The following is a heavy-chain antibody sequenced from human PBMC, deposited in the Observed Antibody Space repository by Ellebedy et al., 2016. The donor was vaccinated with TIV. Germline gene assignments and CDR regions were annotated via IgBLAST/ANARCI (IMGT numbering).Heavy chain of an antibody. Sequence: GESLKISCPASGFTLHNYRMTWVRQAPGKGLEWVANINEDGTKKHYVDSVRGRFTISRDYAGNSLFLQMNSLGAEDTAVYYCARAIYGASYLWGRGTLVTVSS. CDR3: ARAIYGASYL. J-gene: IGHJ2*01. CDR2: INEDGTKK. V-gene: IGHV3-7*01. CDR1: GFTLHNYR. D-gene: IGHD4-17*01.